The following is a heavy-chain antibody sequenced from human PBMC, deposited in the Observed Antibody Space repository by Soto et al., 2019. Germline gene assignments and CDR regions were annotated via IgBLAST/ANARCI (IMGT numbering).Heavy chain of an antibody. D-gene: IGHD3-16*02. V-gene: IGHV4-34*01. Sequence: QVRLQQWGAGLLKPSETLSLTCAVYGGSFIGYYWSWIRQPPGKGLEWIGEINPTGSTNYNPSLNSRVPILIDTSKNQFSLKLSSVTAADPAMYYCARANGLRLGELSWGGPNWFDPWGQGTLVTVSS. CDR1: GGSFIGYY. J-gene: IGHJ5*02. CDR3: ARANGLRLGELSWGGPNWFDP. CDR2: INPTGST.